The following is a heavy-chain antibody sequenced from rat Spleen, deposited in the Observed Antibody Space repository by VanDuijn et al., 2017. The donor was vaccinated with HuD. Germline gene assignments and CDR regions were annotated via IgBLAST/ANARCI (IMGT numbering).Heavy chain of an antibody. CDR3: ASQQWY. J-gene: IGHJ2*01. CDR2: MWSDGDT. Sequence: VRWVRQPTGKGLEWMGVMWSDGDTSYNVPLKSRLSISRDTSKSQVFLKMNSLQTEDTATYYCASQQWYWGQGVMVTVSS. V-gene: IGHV2-32*01. D-gene: IGHD1-1*01.